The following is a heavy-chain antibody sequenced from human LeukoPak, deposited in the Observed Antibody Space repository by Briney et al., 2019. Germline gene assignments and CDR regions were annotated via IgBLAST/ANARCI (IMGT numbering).Heavy chain of an antibody. Sequence: PGGSLRLSCTVSGFTLSSYEMSWIRQAPGKGLEWVSSISSSSSYIYYADSVKGRFTISRDNAKNSLYLQMNSLRAEDTAVYYCARDVPYYYESSGYYSLGFDIWGQGTMVTVSS. CDR3: ARDVPYYYESSGYYSLGFDI. CDR1: GFTLSSYE. J-gene: IGHJ3*02. D-gene: IGHD3-22*01. CDR2: ISSSSSYI. V-gene: IGHV3-21*01.